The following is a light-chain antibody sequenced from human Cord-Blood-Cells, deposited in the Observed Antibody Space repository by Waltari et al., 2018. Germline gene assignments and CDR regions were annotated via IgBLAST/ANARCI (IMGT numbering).Light chain of an antibody. CDR3: NSRDRSGNHVG. CDR2: GEN. J-gene: IGLJ2*01. CDR1: RLRRSY. Sequence: YALTQSPAVSVGLGQTVMVTCQGDRLRRSYASWYQQKPGQAPVLVIYGENNRPSGIPDRCSGSTSRNTASLTNTGAQAEEDADYDCNSRDRSGNHVGFGGGTKLPVL. V-gene: IGLV3-19*01.